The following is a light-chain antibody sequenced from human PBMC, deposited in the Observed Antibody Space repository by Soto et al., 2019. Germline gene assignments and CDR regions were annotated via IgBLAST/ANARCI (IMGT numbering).Light chain of an antibody. Sequence: IALTQSPGTLSLSPGERATLSCRASQSVSSSSLAWYQQKPGQAPRLLIYGASSRATGIPDRFSGGGSGTDFSLTISRLEPEDFAVYYCQQYGSSPFTFGQGTRLEIK. J-gene: IGKJ5*01. V-gene: IGKV3-20*01. CDR3: QQYGSSPFT. CDR1: QSVSSSS. CDR2: GAS.